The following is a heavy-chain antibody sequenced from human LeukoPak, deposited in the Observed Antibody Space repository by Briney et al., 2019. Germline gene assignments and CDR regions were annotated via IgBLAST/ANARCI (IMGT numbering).Heavy chain of an antibody. CDR1: GGTFSSYT. CDR2: IIPILGIA. J-gene: IGHJ5*02. D-gene: IGHD6-13*01. Sequence: SVKVSCKASGGTFSSYTISWVRQAPGQGLEWMGRIIPILGIANYAQKFQGRVTITADKSTSTAYMELSSLRSEDTAVYYCARGSGSWYVFDPWGQGTLVTVSS. CDR3: ARGSGSWYVFDP. V-gene: IGHV1-69*02.